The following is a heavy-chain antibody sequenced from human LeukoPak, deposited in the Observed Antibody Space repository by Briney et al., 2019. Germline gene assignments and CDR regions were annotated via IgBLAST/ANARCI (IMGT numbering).Heavy chain of an antibody. CDR3: ARVPSSGYYPLVDY. V-gene: IGHV1-2*02. CDR2: INPNSGGT. CDR1: GYTFTGYY. D-gene: IGHD3-22*01. Sequence: ASVKVSCKASGYTFTGYYMHWVRQAPGQGLEWMGWINPNSGGTNYAQKFQGRVTMTRDTSISIAYMELSRLRSDDTAVYYCARVPSSGYYPLVDYWGQGTLVTVSS. J-gene: IGHJ4*02.